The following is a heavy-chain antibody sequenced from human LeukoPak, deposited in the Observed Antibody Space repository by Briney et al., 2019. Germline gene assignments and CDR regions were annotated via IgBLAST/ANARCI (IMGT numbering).Heavy chain of an antibody. CDR2: IYYSGST. J-gene: IGHJ6*04. D-gene: IGHD3-9*01. CDR1: GGSISSGDYY. CDR3: ARDFDEHGVDV. V-gene: IGHV4-30-4*08. Sequence: SETLSPTCTVSGGSISSGDYYWSWIRQPPGKGLEWIGYIYYSGSTYYNPSLKSRVTMSVDTSKNQFSLKLSSVTAADTAVYYCARDFDEHGVDVWGKGTTVTVSS.